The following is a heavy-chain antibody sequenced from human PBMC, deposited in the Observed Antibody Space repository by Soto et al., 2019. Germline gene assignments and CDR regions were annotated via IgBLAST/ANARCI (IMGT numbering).Heavy chain of an antibody. V-gene: IGHV1-69*13. J-gene: IGHJ6*02. CDR2: IIPIFGTA. Sequence: SVKVSCKASGGTFSSYAISWVRQAPGQGLEWMGGIIPIFGTANYAQKFQGRVTITADESTSTAYMELSSLRSEDTAVYYCARGYISSWVYYYYYGMDVWGQGTTVTVSS. CDR3: ARGYISSWVYYYYYGMDV. D-gene: IGHD6-13*01. CDR1: GGTFSSYA.